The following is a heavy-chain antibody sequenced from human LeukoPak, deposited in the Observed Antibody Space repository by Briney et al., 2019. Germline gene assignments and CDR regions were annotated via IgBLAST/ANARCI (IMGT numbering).Heavy chain of an antibody. CDR3: ARGGTYYDILTGYYPLKLAYYYYGMDV. CDR2: MNPNSGNT. V-gene: IGHV1-8*01. Sequence: ASVKVSCKASGYTFTSYDINWVRQATGQGLEWMGWMNPNSGNTGYAQKFQGRVTMTRNTSISTAYMELSSLRSVDTAVYYCARGGTYYDILTGYYPLKLAYYYYGMDVWGQGTTVTVSS. D-gene: IGHD3-9*01. J-gene: IGHJ6*02. CDR1: GYTFTSYD.